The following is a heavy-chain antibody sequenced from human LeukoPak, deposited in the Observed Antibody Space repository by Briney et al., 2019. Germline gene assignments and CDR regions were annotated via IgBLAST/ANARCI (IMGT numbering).Heavy chain of an antibody. J-gene: IGHJ6*03. D-gene: IGHD3-22*01. CDR2: ISSSSSYI. CDR3: VRDRAYYYDSSGYPDYYYYMDV. CDR1: GFTFSSYS. Sequence: GGSLRLSCAASGFTFSSYSMNWVRQAPGKGLEWVSSISSSSSYIYYADSVKGRFTISRDNAKNSLYLQMNSLRAEDTAVYYCVRDRAYYYDSSGYPDYYYYMDVWGKGTTVTVSS. V-gene: IGHV3-21*01.